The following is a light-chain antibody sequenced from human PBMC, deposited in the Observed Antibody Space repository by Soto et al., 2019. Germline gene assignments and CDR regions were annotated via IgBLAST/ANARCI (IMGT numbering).Light chain of an antibody. Sequence: EIVLTQSPSTLSLFSGGRATLSRRASQSVSSSYLAWYQQKTGQAHRLLIYGASSRATGIPDRFSGSGSGTDFTLTISRLETEDFAVYYCQQYGSSLSTFGQGTKVDIK. J-gene: IGKJ1*01. CDR3: QQYGSSLST. CDR1: QSVSSSY. V-gene: IGKV3-20*01. CDR2: GAS.